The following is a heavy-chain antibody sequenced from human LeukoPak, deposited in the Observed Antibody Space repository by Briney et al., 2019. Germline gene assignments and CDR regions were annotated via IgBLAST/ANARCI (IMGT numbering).Heavy chain of an antibody. D-gene: IGHD3-22*01. CDR3: ARENPSGYYNRPIDY. Sequence: SETLSLTCAVYGGSFSGYYWSWIRQPPGKGLEWIGEINHSGSTNYNPSLKSRVTMSVDTSKNQFSLKLSSVTAADTAIYYCARENPSGYYNRPIDYWGQGTLVTVSS. CDR1: GGSFSGYY. J-gene: IGHJ4*02. V-gene: IGHV4-34*01. CDR2: INHSGST.